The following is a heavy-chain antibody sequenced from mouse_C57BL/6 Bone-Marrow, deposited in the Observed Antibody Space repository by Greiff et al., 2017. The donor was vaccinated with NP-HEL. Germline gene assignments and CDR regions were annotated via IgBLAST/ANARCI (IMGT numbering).Heavy chain of an antibody. CDR3: ARCTTVVAHFDY. J-gene: IGHJ2*01. CDR1: GYSFTSYY. V-gene: IGHV1-66*01. D-gene: IGHD1-1*01. CDR2: IYPGSGNT. Sequence: QVQLKQSGPELVKPGASVKISCKASGYSFTSYYIHWVKQRPGQGLEWIGWIYPGSGNTKYNEKFKGKATLTADTSSSTAYMQLSSLTSEDSAVYYCARCTTVVAHFDYWGQGTTLTVSS.